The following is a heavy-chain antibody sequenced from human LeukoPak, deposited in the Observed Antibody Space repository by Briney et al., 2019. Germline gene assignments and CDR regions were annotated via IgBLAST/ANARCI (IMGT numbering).Heavy chain of an antibody. CDR1: GFTFSSYG. CDR3: ARKNYDFLSGGPKHFDY. Sequence: GGSLRLSCAASGFTFSSYGMHWFRQAPGKGLEWVADIKQDGSEKNYVDSVKGRFTISRDNAKNSLSLQMNSLRAEDTAVYYCARKNYDFLSGGPKHFDYWGQGTLVTVSS. D-gene: IGHD3-3*01. J-gene: IGHJ4*02. V-gene: IGHV3-7*01. CDR2: IKQDGSEK.